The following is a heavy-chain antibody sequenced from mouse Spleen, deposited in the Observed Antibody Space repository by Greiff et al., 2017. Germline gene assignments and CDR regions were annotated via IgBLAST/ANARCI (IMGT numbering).Heavy chain of an antibody. CDR1: GFSFNTYA. CDR2: IRSKSNNYAT. V-gene: IGHV10-1*01. D-gene: IGHD4-1*02. J-gene: IGHJ3*01. Sequence: DVQLVESGGGLVQPKGSLKLSCAASGFSFNTYAMNWVRQAPGKGLEWVARIRSKSNNYATYYADSVKDRFTISRDDSESMLYLQMNNLKTEDTAMYYCVRSTGSVFAYWGQGTLVTVSA. CDR3: VRSTGSVFAY.